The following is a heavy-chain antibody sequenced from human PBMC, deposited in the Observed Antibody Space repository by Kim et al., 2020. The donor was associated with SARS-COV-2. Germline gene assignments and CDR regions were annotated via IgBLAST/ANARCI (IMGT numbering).Heavy chain of an antibody. D-gene: IGHD4-17*01. CDR2: IYYSGST. J-gene: IGHJ4*02. CDR3: ARYGDYGFDY. Sequence: SETLSLTCTVSGGSISSSSYYWGWIRQPPGKGLEWIGSIYYSGSTYYNPSLKSRVTISVDTSKNQFSLKLSSVTAADTAVYYCARYGDYGFDYWGQGTLVTVSS. V-gene: IGHV4-39*01. CDR1: GGSISSSSYY.